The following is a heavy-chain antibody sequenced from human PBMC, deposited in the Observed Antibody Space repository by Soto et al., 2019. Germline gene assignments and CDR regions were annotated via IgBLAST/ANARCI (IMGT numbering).Heavy chain of an antibody. CDR3: ARVDRRSSAASPDAFDI. CDR1: GYTFTGYY. D-gene: IGHD6-6*01. V-gene: IGHV1-2*04. Sequence: ASVKVSCKASGYTFTGYYMHWVRQAPGQGLEWMGWINPNSGGTNYAQKFQGWVTMTRDTSISTAYMELSRLRSDDTAVYYCARVDRRSSAASPDAFDIWGQGTMVTVSS. CDR2: INPNSGGT. J-gene: IGHJ3*02.